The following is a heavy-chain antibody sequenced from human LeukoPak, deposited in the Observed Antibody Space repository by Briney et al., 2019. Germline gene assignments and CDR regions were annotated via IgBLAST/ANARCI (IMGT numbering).Heavy chain of an antibody. D-gene: IGHD6-19*01. V-gene: IGHV4-34*01. CDR3: ASSIAVAPLPFDY. CDR1: GGSFSGYY. J-gene: IGHJ4*02. CDR2: INHSGST. Sequence: SETLSLTCAVDGGSFSGYYWSWIRQPPGKGLEWIGEINHSGSTNYNPSLKSRVTISVDTSKNQFSLKLSSVTAADTAVYYCASSIAVAPLPFDYWGQGTLVTVSS.